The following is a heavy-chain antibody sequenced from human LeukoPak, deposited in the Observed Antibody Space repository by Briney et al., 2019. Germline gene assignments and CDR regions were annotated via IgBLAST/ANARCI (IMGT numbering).Heavy chain of an antibody. CDR1: GNSISSGDNY. Sequence: SETLSLTCTVSGNSISSGDNYWSWIRQPAGKGLEWIGRIYTSGSTNYNSSLKSRVTISVDTSKNQFSLKLSSVTAADTAVYYCARGGTSYSSSWPPDYWGQGTLVTVSS. CDR2: IYTSGST. V-gene: IGHV4-61*02. CDR3: ARGGTSYSSSWPPDY. J-gene: IGHJ4*02. D-gene: IGHD6-13*01.